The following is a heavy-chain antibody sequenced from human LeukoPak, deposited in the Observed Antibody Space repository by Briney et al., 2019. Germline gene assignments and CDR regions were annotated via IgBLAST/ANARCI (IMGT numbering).Heavy chain of an antibody. J-gene: IGHJ4*02. V-gene: IGHV1-18*01. CDR2: ISAYNGNT. D-gene: IGHD3-22*01. CDR3: ARGPPYYYDSNEGVFDF. Sequence: ASVKVSCKASGYTFTSYGISWVRQAPGQGLEWMGWISAYNGNTNYAQKLQGRVTMTRDTSTTTVHMELSSLRSEDTAVYYCARGPPYYYDSNEGVFDFWGQGTLVTVSS. CDR1: GYTFTSYG.